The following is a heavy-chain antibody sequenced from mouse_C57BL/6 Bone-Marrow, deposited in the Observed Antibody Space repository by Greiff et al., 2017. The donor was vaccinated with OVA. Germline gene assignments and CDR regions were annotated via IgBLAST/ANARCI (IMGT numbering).Heavy chain of an antibody. CDR2: IRSKSNNYAT. CDR1: GFSFNTYA. V-gene: IGHV10-1*01. CDR3: VRLDGYYVGVGDY. Sequence: EVQGVESGGGLVQPQGSLKLSCAASGFSFNTYAMNWVRQAPGKGLEWVARIRSKSNNYATYYADSVKDRFTISRDDSESMLYLQMNNLKTEDTAMYYCVRLDGYYVGVGDYWGQGTSVTVSS. D-gene: IGHD2-3*01. J-gene: IGHJ4*01.